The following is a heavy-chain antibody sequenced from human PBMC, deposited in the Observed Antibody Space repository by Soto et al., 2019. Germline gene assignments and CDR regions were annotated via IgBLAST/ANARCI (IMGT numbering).Heavy chain of an antibody. CDR3: ATGSVAGPGVGY. D-gene: IGHD6-19*01. CDR1: GGSVSSGSYY. V-gene: IGHV4-61*01. CDR2: IYYSGST. Sequence: QVQLQESGPGLVKPSETLSLTCTVSGGSVSSGSYYWSWIRQPPGKGLEWIGYIYYSGSTNYNPSLKSRVTISVDTSKNQFSLKLSSVTAADTAVYYCATGSVAGPGVGYWGQGTLVTVSS. J-gene: IGHJ4*02.